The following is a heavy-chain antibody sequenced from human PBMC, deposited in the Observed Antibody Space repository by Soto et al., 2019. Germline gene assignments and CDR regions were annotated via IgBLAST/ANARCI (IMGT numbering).Heavy chain of an antibody. CDR1: GGSISSSSYY. Sequence: PSETLSVTCTVSGGSISSSSYYWGWIRQPPGQGLEWLGTIYSLGNTYYNPSLKSRVTISVDKSKSQLFLKLSSVTAPDTAVYYCARETYDSSSYQHAYCGQRPLVTVAS. CDR2: IYSLGNT. CDR3: ARETYDSSSYQHAY. V-gene: IGHV4-39*02. J-gene: IGHJ4*02. D-gene: IGHD3-22*01.